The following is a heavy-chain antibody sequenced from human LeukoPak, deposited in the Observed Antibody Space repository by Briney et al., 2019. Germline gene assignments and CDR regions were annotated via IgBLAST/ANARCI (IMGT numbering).Heavy chain of an antibody. V-gene: IGHV1-69*04. J-gene: IGHJ4*02. CDR1: GGTFSSYA. Sequence: ASVKVSCKASGGTFSSYAMSWVRQAPGQGLEWMGRIIPILGIANYAQKFQGRVTITADKSTSTAYMELSSLRSEDTAVYYCASFRHHIAARLIEHHFDYWGQGTLVTVSS. D-gene: IGHD6-6*01. CDR2: IIPILGIA. CDR3: ASFRHHIAARLIEHHFDY.